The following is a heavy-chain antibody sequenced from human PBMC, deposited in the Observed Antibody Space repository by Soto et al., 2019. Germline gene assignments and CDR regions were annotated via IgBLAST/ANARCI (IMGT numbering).Heavy chain of an antibody. J-gene: IGHJ4*02. CDR3: AKDGDGITDY. CDR2: ISYDGSNK. V-gene: IGHV3-30*18. Sequence: PGGSLRLSCAASGFTFSSYGMHWVRQAPGKGLEWVAVISYDGSNKYYADSVKGRFTISRDNSKNTLYLQMNSLRAEDTAVYYCAKDGDGITDYWGQGTLVTVSS. D-gene: IGHD3-16*01. CDR1: GFTFSSYG.